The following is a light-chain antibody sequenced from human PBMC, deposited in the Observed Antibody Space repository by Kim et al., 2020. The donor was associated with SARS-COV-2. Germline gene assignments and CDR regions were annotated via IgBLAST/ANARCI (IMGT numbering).Light chain of an antibody. J-gene: IGKJ2*01. CDR1: QSINSRS. V-gene: IGKV3-20*01. CDR3: QQYDDPSYT. CDR2: APS. Sequence: EIALTQSPGTLSLSPGESATLSCRASQSINSRSLTWYQQKPGQAPRLLVYAPSSRATGIPDRFSGSGSGTDFTLTISRLEPEDSAVYYCQQYDDPSYTFGQGTKLEI.